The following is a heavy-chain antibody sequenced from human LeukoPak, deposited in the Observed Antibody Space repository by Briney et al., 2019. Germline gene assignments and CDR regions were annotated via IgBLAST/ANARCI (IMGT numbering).Heavy chain of an antibody. CDR2: ISSNGGST. J-gene: IGHJ6*03. D-gene: IGHD1-26*01. CDR3: ARGGYGASTPYYMDV. CDR1: GFTFSNYD. V-gene: IGHV3-64*01. Sequence: GGSLRLSCAASGFTFSNYDMNWVRQAPGKGLEYVSAISSNGGSTYYANSVKGRSTISRDNSKNTLYLQMGSLRAEDMAVYYCARGGYGASTPYYMDVWGKGTTVTVSS.